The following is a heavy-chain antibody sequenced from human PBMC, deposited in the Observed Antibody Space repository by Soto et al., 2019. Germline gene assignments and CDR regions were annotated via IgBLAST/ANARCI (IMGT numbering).Heavy chain of an antibody. CDR3: ARDALLTIFGVGHIPREHHYYDYGMDV. D-gene: IGHD3-3*01. CDR2: MNPNSGNT. CDR1: GYTFTSYD. J-gene: IGHJ6*02. V-gene: IGHV1-8*01. Sequence: QVQLVQSGAEVKKPGASVKVSCKASGYTFTSYDINWVRQATGQGLEWMGWMNPNSGNTGYAQKFQGRVTMTRNTSRRTAHMELSSLRPEDTAVYYCARDALLTIFGVGHIPREHHYYDYGMDVWGQGTTVTVS.